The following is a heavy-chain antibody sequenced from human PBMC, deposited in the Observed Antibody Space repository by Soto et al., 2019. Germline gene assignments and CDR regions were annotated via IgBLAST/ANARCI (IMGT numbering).Heavy chain of an antibody. D-gene: IGHD3-3*01. CDR2: IRSKAYGGKT. J-gene: IGHJ4*02. V-gene: IGHV3-49*03. CDR1: GFTFGDYA. Sequence: GGSLRLSCTASGFTFGDYAMSWFRQAPGKGLEWVGFIRSKAYGGKTEYPGSVKGRFTISRDDSKSIAYLQMNSLKSEDTAVYYCTREVYYDFWSGYYTDFDYWGQGTLVTVSS. CDR3: TREVYYDFWSGYYTDFDY.